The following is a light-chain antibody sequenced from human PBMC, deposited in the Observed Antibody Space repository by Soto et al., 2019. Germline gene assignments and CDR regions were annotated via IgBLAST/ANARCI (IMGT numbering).Light chain of an antibody. J-gene: IGKJ4*01. Sequence: EVLMTQSPATLSVSPGERVTLSCRASQSININLAWYLQKPGQAPRVLIYGASSRASGIPDRLSGSGSGTDFTLTISRLEHDDFAFYYCQQYQNWPPLTFGGGTRVEIK. CDR3: QQYQNWPPLT. V-gene: IGKV3D-15*01. CDR1: QSININ. CDR2: GAS.